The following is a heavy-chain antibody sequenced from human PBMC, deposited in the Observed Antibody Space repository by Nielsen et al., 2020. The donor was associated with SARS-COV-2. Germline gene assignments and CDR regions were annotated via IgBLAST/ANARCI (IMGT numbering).Heavy chain of an antibody. Sequence: SETLSLTCTVSGGSISSGDYYWSWIRQPPGKGLEWIGEINHSGSTNYNPSLKSRVTISVDTSKNQFSLKLSSVTAADTAVYYCARGVEMSIAAAGRGVNWFDPWGQGTLVTVSS. D-gene: IGHD6-13*01. CDR1: GGSISSGDYY. CDR3: ARGVEMSIAAAGRGVNWFDP. V-gene: IGHV4-39*07. J-gene: IGHJ5*02. CDR2: INHSGST.